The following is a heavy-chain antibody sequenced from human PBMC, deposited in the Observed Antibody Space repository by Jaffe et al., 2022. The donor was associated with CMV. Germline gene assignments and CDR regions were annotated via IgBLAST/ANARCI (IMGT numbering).Heavy chain of an antibody. CDR3: ARGGHPIFKDAFDI. Sequence: EVQLVESGGGLVQPGGSLRLSCAASGFTVSSNYMSWVRQAPGKGLEWVSVIYSGGSTYYADSVKGRFTISRDNSKNTLYLQMNSLRAEDTAVYYCARGGHPIFKDAFDIWGQGTMVTVSS. CDR1: GFTVSSNY. V-gene: IGHV3-66*01. CDR2: IYSGGST. J-gene: IGHJ3*02. D-gene: IGHD3-3*01.